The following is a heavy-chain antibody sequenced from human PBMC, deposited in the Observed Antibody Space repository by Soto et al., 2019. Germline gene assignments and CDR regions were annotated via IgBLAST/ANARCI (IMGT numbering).Heavy chain of an antibody. CDR2: INTDGSDT. CDR1: GFTFSSDW. J-gene: IGHJ4*02. Sequence: GGSLILSCAASGFTFSSDWMHWVRQAPGKGLVWVSRINTDGSDTSYADSVKGRFTISRDNAKNTLYLQMNSLRADDTAVYYCTRHRPGPQHYFDYWGQGNMVTVSS. D-gene: IGHD6-6*01. V-gene: IGHV3-74*01. CDR3: TRHRPGPQHYFDY.